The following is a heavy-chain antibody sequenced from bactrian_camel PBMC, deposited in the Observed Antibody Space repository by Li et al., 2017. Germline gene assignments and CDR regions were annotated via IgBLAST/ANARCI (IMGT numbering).Heavy chain of an antibody. Sequence: HVQLVESGGGSAQAGGSLRLSCETSEYAISGACMAWFRQAPGKQRERVATMYINGNADYADSVKGRFTISKDNAKNTLYLQMNSLTPEDTAMYYCAAPRSRGTCLPGYWGLVRKGDYAYWGQGTQVTVS. CDR1: EYAISGAC. J-gene: IGHJ4*01. V-gene: IGHV3S53*01. CDR2: MYINGNA. CDR3: AAPRSRGTCLPGYWGLVRKGDYAY. D-gene: IGHD5*01.